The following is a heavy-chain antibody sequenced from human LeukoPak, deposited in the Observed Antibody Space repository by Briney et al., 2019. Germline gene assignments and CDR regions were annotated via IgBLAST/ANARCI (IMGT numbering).Heavy chain of an antibody. V-gene: IGHV4-39*01. CDR2: TFYTGRT. CDR3: ARRRHNFDFYDV. J-gene: IGHJ3*01. D-gene: IGHD3/OR15-3a*01. Sequence: SETLSLTCTVSGDSIISNIYWWDWVRLPPGKGLEWIGATFYTGRTFYSPSLKSRVTISVDTSKNQFSMDLSSATAADTAVYYCARRRHNFDFYDVWGQGTRVTVSS. CDR1: GDSIISNIYW.